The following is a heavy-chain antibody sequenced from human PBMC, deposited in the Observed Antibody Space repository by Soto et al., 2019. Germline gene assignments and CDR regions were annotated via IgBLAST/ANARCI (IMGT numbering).Heavy chain of an antibody. CDR1: GFTFNSYW. D-gene: IGHD6-19*01. CDR3: TTLSWDASDWH. V-gene: IGHV3-7*03. CDR2: INHDGSDK. J-gene: IGHJ4*02. Sequence: PGGSLRLSCVTSGFTFNSYWMSWVRQTPGQGLECVARINHDGSDKYYVDSVKGRFTISRDNAKNSLLLQMNSLRADATAVYYCTTLSWDASDWHWGLGALVTVSS.